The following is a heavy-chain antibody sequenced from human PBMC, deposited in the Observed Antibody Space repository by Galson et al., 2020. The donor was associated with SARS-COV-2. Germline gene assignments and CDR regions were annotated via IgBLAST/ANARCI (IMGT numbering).Heavy chain of an antibody. Sequence: SETLSLTCTVSGGSISSTYWRWIRQPPGKGQEWIGYIYYRGRTNYNPSLKSRVTMSVDTSKNQFSLKLSSVTAADTAVYYCAREMRDNWLGPWGQGILVTVSS. CDR3: AREMRDNWLGP. J-gene: IGHJ5*02. V-gene: IGHV4-59*01. CDR1: GGSISSTY. CDR2: IYYRGRT.